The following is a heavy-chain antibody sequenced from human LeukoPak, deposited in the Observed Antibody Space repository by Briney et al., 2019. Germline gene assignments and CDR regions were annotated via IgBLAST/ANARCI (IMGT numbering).Heavy chain of an antibody. CDR3: AKGYTYDY. CDR2: ITWNSGRI. Sequence: SLRLSCAASGFTFDDYVMHWVRQAPGKGLEWVSGITWNSGRIGYADSVKGRFTISRDNAKNSLYLQMNSLRVEDTALYYCAKGYTYDYWGQGTLVNVSS. D-gene: IGHD1-1*01. V-gene: IGHV3-9*01. J-gene: IGHJ4*02. CDR1: GFTFDDYV.